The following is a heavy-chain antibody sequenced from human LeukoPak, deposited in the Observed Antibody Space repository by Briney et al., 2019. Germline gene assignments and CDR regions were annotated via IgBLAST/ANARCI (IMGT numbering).Heavy chain of an antibody. CDR3: ARARGEHRWEGWFDP. Sequence: ASVKVSCKPSGYTFTGYYMHWVRQAPGQGLEWMGRINPNSGGTNYAQKFQGRVTMTRDTSISTAYMELSRLRSDDTAMYYCARARGEHRWEGWFDPWGQGSLVTVSS. CDR2: INPNSGGT. V-gene: IGHV1-2*06. D-gene: IGHD1-26*01. J-gene: IGHJ5*02. CDR1: GYTFTGYY.